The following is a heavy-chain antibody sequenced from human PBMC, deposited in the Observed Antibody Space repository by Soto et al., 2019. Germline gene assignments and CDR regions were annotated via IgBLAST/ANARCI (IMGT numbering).Heavy chain of an antibody. CDR2: FDPEDGET. V-gene: IGHV1-24*01. J-gene: IGHJ6*03. CDR3: ATADVVVVAATDYYYYYMDV. Sequence: GASVKVSCKVSGYTLTELSMHWVRQAPGKGLEWMGGFDPEDGETIYAQKFQGRVTMTEDTSTDTAYMELSSLRSEDTAVYYCATADVVVVAATDYYYYYMDVWGKGTTVTVS. CDR1: GYTLTELS. D-gene: IGHD2-15*01.